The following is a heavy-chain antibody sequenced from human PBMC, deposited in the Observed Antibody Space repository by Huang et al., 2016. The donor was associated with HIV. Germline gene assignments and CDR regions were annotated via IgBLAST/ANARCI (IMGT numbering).Heavy chain of an antibody. CDR2: IYFEDSDA. CDR1: RYNFAGYW. CDR3: ARRRRGGFDI. J-gene: IGHJ3*02. Sequence: EVQLVQSGAEVNRPGESLKISCTGSRYNFAGYWIGWVRPMPGTGLEWMGSIYFEDSDARYSPSLQGQGTISADTSLYSAYLQWTSLRASDTAIFYCARRRRGGFDIWGQGTLVTVSS. V-gene: IGHV5-51*03. D-gene: IGHD2-15*01.